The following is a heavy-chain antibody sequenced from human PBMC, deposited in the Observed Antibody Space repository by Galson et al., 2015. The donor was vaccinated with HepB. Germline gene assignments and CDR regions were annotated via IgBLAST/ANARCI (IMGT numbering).Heavy chain of an antibody. D-gene: IGHD2-2*01. CDR1: GFTFSSYG. V-gene: IGHV3-33*01. J-gene: IGHJ4*02. CDR3: ARAPYGSSTSCPADY. CDR2: IWYDGSNK. Sequence: SLRLSCAASGFTFSSYGVHWVRQAPGKGLEWVAVIWYDGSNKYYADSVKGRFTISRDNSKNTLYLQMNSLRAEDTAVYYCARAPYGSSTSCPADYWGQGTLVTVSS.